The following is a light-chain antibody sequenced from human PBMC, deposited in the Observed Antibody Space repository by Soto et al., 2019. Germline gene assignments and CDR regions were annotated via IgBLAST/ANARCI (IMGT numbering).Light chain of an antibody. CDR2: ENN. CDR1: SSDVGGYNY. CDR3: GTWDSSLSAYV. J-gene: IGLJ1*01. V-gene: IGLV1-51*02. Sequence: QSALTRPASVSGSPGQSITISCTGTSSDVGGYNYVSWYQQHPGTAPKLLIYENNKRPSGIPDRFSGSKSGTSATLGITGLQTGDEADYYCGTWDSSLSAYVFGTGTKVTVL.